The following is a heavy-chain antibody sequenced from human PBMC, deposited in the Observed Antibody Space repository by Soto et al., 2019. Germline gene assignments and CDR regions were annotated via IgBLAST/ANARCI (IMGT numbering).Heavy chain of an antibody. V-gene: IGHV3-23*01. J-gene: IGHJ5*02. CDR2: ISGVGSDT. CDR3: AKDDSLEWFFPLDA. D-gene: IGHD3-3*01. CDR1: GFTFRSYA. Sequence: EVHLLESGGGLVQPGGSLRLSCSASGFTFRSYAMSWVRQAPGKGLEWVSGISGVGSDTYYSDSVRGRFTISRDNSKNTLYLQMNSLRVEDSAVYFCAKDDSLEWFFPLDAWGQGTLVTVSS.